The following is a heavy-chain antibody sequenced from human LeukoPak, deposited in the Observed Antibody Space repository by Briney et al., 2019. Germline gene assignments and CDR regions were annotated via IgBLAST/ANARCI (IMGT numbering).Heavy chain of an antibody. J-gene: IGHJ3*02. CDR3: ARDSNPYCSGGSCTAFDI. Sequence: GGSLRLSCAASGFIFSSYNLNWVRQAPGKGLEWVSSISSSSSYIYYADSMKGRFTISRDNARNSLYPQMNSLRAEDTAMYFCARDSNPYCSGGSCTAFDIWGQGTMVTVSS. CDR2: ISSSSSYI. D-gene: IGHD2-15*01. CDR1: GFIFSSYN. V-gene: IGHV3-21*01.